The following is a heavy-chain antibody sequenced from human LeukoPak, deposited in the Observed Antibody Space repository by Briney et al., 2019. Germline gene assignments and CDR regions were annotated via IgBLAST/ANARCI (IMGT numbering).Heavy chain of an antibody. CDR1: GGTFSSYA. J-gene: IGHJ4*02. Sequence: ASVKVSCKASGGTFSSYATSWVRQAPGQGLEWMGGIIPIFGTANYAQKFQGRVTITTDESTSTAYMELSSLRSEDTAVYYCARDFAPRCSGTSCPQSDYWGQGTLVTVSS. CDR2: IIPIFGTA. CDR3: ARDFAPRCSGTSCPQSDY. V-gene: IGHV1-69*05. D-gene: IGHD2-2*01.